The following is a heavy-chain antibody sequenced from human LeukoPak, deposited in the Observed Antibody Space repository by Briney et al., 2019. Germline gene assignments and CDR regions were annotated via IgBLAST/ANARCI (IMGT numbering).Heavy chain of an antibody. D-gene: IGHD1-26*01. CDR1: GVSISSYY. Sequence: PSETLSLTCTVSGVSISSYYWSWIRQPPGKGLEWIGYIYYSGSTNYNPSLKSRVTISVDTSKNQFSLKLSSVTAADTAVYYCASLVGATKPFDYWGQGTLVTVSS. CDR2: IYYSGST. J-gene: IGHJ4*02. CDR3: ASLVGATKPFDY. V-gene: IGHV4-59*01.